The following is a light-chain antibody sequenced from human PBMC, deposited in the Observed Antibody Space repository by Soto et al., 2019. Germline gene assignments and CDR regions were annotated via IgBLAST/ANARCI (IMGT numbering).Light chain of an antibody. CDR3: QQYNALWYT. V-gene: IGKV3D-15*01. CDR2: GAS. Sequence: EIVMTQSPATLSVSPGERATLSCRASQSVSSSYIAWYQQKRGQAPRRLIYGASIRATGIPDRFSGSGSGTEFTLTISSLQPDDVATYYCQQYNALWYTFGQGTKVDI. CDR1: QSVSSSY. J-gene: IGKJ2*01.